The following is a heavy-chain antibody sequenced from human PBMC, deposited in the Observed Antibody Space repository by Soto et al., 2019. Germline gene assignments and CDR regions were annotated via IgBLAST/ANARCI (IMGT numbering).Heavy chain of an antibody. V-gene: IGHV1-69*13. CDR2: IIAIFGTA. D-gene: IGHD2-21*02. CDR1: GGKFSGYA. CDR3: ARGSVTATYYFDY. J-gene: IGHJ4*02. Sequence: SVKVSFKASGGKFSGYAISSVRQAPGQGLEWMGGIIAIFGTANYSHKFQGRVTITADESTRTAYMELSSLRSDDTAVYYCARGSVTATYYFDYWGQGTLVTVSS.